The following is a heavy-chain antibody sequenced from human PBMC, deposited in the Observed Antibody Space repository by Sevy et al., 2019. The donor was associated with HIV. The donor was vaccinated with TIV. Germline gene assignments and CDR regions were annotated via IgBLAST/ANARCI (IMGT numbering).Heavy chain of an antibody. CDR3: ARGQWEHQF. J-gene: IGHJ4*02. V-gene: IGHV4-34*01. CDR2: IMPGGIT. Sequence: SETLSLTCAVYGGSFSGYYWTWIRQPPGKGLEWIGGIMPGGITNYNPSLKSRVTTSIDTSKNQCFLKVKSVTAADTAIEYCARGQWEHQFWGQGTQVTVSS. CDR1: GGSFSGYY. D-gene: IGHD1-26*01.